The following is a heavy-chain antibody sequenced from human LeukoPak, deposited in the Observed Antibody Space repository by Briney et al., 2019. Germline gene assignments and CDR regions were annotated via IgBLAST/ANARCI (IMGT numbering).Heavy chain of an antibody. CDR2: INPNSGGT. CDR3: AATSGSYYTFDY. Sequence: ASVKVSCKASGYTFTGYYMHWVRQAPGQGLEWMGWINPNSGGTNYAQKFQGRVTMTRDTSISTAYMELSRLRSDDTAVYYCAATSGSYYTFDYWGQGTLVTVSS. V-gene: IGHV1-2*02. CDR1: GYTFTGYY. J-gene: IGHJ4*02. D-gene: IGHD3-10*01.